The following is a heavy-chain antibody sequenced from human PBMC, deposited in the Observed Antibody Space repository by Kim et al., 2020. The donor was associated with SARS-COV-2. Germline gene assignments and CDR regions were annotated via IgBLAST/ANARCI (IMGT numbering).Heavy chain of an antibody. Sequence: SGPTLVNPTQTLTLTCTFSGFSLSTSGMCVSWIRQPPGKALEWLALIDWDDDKYYSTSLKTRLTISKDTSKNQVVLTMTNMDPVDTATYYCARIHAAAAGTGWYFDLWGRGTLVTVSS. CDR3: ARIHAAAAGTGWYFDL. CDR1: GFSLSTSGMC. CDR2: IDWDDDK. J-gene: IGHJ2*01. D-gene: IGHD6-13*01. V-gene: IGHV2-70*01.